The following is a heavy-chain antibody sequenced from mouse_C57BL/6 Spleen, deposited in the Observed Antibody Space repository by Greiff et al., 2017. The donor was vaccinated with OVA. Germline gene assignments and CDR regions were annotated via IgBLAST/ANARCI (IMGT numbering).Heavy chain of an antibody. CDR2: IYPGDGDT. D-gene: IGHD1-1*01. CDR3: ARRYGRSHWDFDV. J-gene: IGHJ1*03. V-gene: IGHV1-82*01. Sequence: VQLQESGPELVKPGASVKLSCKASGYAFSSSWMNWVKQRPGKGLEWIGRIYPGDGDTTSNGKFKGKATLTADKSSSTAYMQRSSLTSDDSEVYFCARRYGRSHWDFDVWGTGTTVTVAS. CDR1: GYAFSSSW.